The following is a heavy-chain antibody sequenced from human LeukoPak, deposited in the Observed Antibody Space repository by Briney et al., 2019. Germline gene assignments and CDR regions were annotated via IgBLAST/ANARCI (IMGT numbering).Heavy chain of an antibody. Sequence: SETLSLTCTVSGGSISSYYWSWIRQPAGKGLEWIGRIYTSGSTNYNPSLKSRVTISVDTSKNQFSLKLSSVTAADTAVYYRARVVLRFFANWFDPWGQGTLVTVSS. J-gene: IGHJ5*02. CDR1: GGSISSYY. D-gene: IGHD3-3*01. CDR3: ARVVLRFFANWFDP. CDR2: IYTSGST. V-gene: IGHV4-4*07.